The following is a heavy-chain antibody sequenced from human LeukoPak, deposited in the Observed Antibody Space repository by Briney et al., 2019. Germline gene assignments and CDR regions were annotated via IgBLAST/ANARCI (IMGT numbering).Heavy chain of an antibody. J-gene: IGHJ4*02. CDR1: GFTFSSYW. CDR2: IKQDGSDK. CDR3: ARERSWNIVVVGSDY. D-gene: IGHD2-15*01. Sequence: GGSLRLSCAASGFTFSSYWMSWVRQAPGKGLEWVANIKQDGSDKYYVDSVKGRFTISRNNAKNSLDLQMNSLRAEDTAVYYCARERSWNIVVVGSDYWGRGTLVTVSS. V-gene: IGHV3-7*01.